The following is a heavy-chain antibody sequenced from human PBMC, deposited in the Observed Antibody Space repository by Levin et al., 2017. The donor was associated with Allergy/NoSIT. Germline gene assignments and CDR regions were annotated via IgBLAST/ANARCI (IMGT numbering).Heavy chain of an antibody. CDR2: ISHDNTYR. J-gene: IGHJ4*02. D-gene: IGHD6-13*01. CDR1: GFTFSDYY. CDR3: ANLAAAGTIDY. Sequence: GESLKISCAASGFTFSDYYMSWIRQAPGKGLEWVSYISHDNTYRNYADSVRGRFTISRDNAKNSLYLQLNSLRAEDTAVYYCANLAAAGTIDYWGQGTLVTVS. V-gene: IGHV3-11*03.